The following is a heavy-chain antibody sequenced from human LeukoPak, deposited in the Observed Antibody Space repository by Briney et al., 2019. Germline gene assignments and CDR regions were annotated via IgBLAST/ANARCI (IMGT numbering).Heavy chain of an antibody. CDR3: ARHHYDALYGMDV. J-gene: IGHJ6*02. CDR2: IYYSGST. D-gene: IGHD3-22*01. CDR1: GGSISSGSYY. Sequence: PSQTLSLTCTVSGGSISSGSYYWSWIRQPPGKGLEWIGYIYYSGSTNYNPSLKSRVTISVDKSKNQFSVKLSSVTAVDTAVYYCARHHYDALYGMDVWGQGTTVTVSS. V-gene: IGHV4-61*05.